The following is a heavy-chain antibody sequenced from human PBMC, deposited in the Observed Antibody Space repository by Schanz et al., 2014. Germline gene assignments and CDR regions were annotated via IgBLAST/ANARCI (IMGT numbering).Heavy chain of an antibody. J-gene: IGHJ4*02. V-gene: IGHV3-23*01. CDR1: GFTFSSYA. Sequence: EVQLLESGGGLVQPGGSLRLSCAASGFTFSSYAMSWVRQAPGKGLEWVSALSGSGGSTYYADSVKGRFTISRDNSKNTLYLQMNSLRAEATAVYYCAKQIHYDILTVTRNCGQGTLVTVSS. D-gene: IGHD3-9*01. CDR3: AKQIHYDILTVTRN. CDR2: LSGSGGST.